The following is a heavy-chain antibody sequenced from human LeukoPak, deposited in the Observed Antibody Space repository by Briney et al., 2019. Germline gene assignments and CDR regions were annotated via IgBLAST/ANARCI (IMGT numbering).Heavy chain of an antibody. D-gene: IGHD4-23*01. CDR2: IYPGDSDT. J-gene: IGHJ4*02. V-gene: IGHV5-51*01. CDR3: ATTATVVTPFDY. CDR1: GYSFPNFW. Sequence: GESLKISCKGSGYSFPNFWIAWVRQMPGKGLEWMGIIYPGDSDTRYSPSFKGQVTISADKSIGTAYLQWRSLKASDTAMYYCATTATVVTPFDYWGQGTLVTVSS.